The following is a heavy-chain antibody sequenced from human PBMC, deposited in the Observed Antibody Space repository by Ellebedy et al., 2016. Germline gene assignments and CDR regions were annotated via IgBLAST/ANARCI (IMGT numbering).Heavy chain of an antibody. Sequence: GGSLRLXXAASGFIFSTYAMHWVRQAPGKGLEWVAVISFDGRNKYYADSVKGRFTISRDSSKNTLYLHMNSLRAEDTAVYYCARDPSGTPQGYFEYWGQGTLVTVSS. CDR3: ARDPSGTPQGYFEY. V-gene: IGHV3-30*04. CDR1: GFIFSTYA. D-gene: IGHD2-15*01. J-gene: IGHJ4*02. CDR2: ISFDGRNK.